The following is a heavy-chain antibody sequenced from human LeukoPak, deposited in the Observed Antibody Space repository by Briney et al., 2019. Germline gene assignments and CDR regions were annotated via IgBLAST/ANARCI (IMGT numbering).Heavy chain of an antibody. CDR3: TRGLHDY. J-gene: IGHJ4*02. CDR1: GFTFSSYA. V-gene: IGHV3-30-3*01. CDR2: ISYDGSNK. D-gene: IGHD2-15*01. Sequence: GRSLRLSCAASGFTFSSYAMHWVRQAPGKGLEWVAVISYDGSNKYYADSVKGRFTISGDNAKNSLYLQMNSLRADDTAVYYCTRGLHDYWGQGTLVTVS.